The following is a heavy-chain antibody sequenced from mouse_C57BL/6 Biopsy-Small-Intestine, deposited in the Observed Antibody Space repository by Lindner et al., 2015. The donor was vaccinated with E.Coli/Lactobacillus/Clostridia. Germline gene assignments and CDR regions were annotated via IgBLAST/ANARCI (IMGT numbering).Heavy chain of an antibody. V-gene: IGHV1-81*01. CDR1: GATFSSNA. CDR2: IIPIFGTA. J-gene: IGHJ1*01. CDR3: ARVSDNHSGYEWRYYYYGMDV. Sequence: SVKVSCKASGATFSSNAISWVRQAPGQGLEWMGGIIPIFGTANYAQKFQGRVTITADKSTSTAYMELSSLRSEDTAVYYCARVSDNHSGYEWRYYYYGMDVWGQGTTVTVSS. D-gene: IGHD1-1*01.